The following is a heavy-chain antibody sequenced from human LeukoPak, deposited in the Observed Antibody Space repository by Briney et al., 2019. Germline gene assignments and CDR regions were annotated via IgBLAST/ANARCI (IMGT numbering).Heavy chain of an antibody. D-gene: IGHD2-2*02. CDR2: INTDGSST. CDR1: GGSISSYY. CDR3: ARRAVPAAICYYFDY. Sequence: PSETLSLTCTVSGGSISSYYWGWVRQPPGKGLVWVSRINTDGSSTTYADSVKGRFTISRDNAKNTLYLQMNSLRAEDTAVYYCARRAVPAAICYYFDYWGQGTLVTVSS. V-gene: IGHV3-74*01. J-gene: IGHJ4*02.